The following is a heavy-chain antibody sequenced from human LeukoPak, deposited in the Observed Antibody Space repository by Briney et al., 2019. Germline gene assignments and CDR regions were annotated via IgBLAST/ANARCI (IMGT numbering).Heavy chain of an antibody. Sequence: SETLSLTCAVYGGSFSGYYWSWIRQPPGKGLEWIGEINHSGSTNYNPSLKSRVTISVDTSKNQFSLKLSSVTAADTSVYYCAKKTPASIVVVVAATTKGWFDPWGQGTLVTVSS. CDR2: INHSGST. J-gene: IGHJ5*02. D-gene: IGHD2-15*01. CDR1: GGSFSGYY. V-gene: IGHV4-34*01. CDR3: AKKTPASIVVVVAATTKGWFDP.